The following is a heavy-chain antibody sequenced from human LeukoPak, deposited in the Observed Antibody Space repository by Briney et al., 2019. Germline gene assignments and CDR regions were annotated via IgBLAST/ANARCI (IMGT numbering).Heavy chain of an antibody. Sequence: GGSLRLSCAASGFTFSRYAITWVRQAPGKGLEWVSDISGTGSNTHYADSVKGRFTISRDNSKNTLYLQMSSLRAEDTAVYYCAKETDYWGQGTLVTVSS. CDR2: ISGTGSNT. CDR3: AKETDY. V-gene: IGHV3-23*01. J-gene: IGHJ4*02. CDR1: GFTFSRYA.